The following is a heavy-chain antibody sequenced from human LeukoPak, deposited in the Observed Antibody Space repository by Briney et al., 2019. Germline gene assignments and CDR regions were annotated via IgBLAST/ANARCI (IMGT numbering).Heavy chain of an antibody. D-gene: IGHD2-2*01. CDR2: MNPNSGNT. V-gene: IGHV1-18*01. Sequence: ASVKVSCKASGYTFTSYYINWVRQATGQGLEWMGWMNPNSGNTNYAQKLQGRVTMTTDTSTSTAYMELRSLRSDDTAVYYCARDQQLYYFDYWGQGTLVTVSS. CDR3: ARDQQLYYFDY. J-gene: IGHJ4*02. CDR1: GYTFTSYY.